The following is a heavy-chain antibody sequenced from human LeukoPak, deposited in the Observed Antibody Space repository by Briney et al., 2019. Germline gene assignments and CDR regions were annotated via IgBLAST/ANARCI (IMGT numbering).Heavy chain of an antibody. CDR2: IYTSGST. CDR3: ANSIDFDYGDYYFDY. J-gene: IGHJ4*02. CDR1: GGSISSGSYY. Sequence: SETLSLTCTVSGGSISSGSYYWRWIRQPAGKGLEWIGRIYTSGSTNYNPSLKSRVTISLDTSKNQFSLKLSSVTAADTAVYYCANSIDFDYGDYYFDYWGQGALVTISS. D-gene: IGHD4-17*01. V-gene: IGHV4-61*02.